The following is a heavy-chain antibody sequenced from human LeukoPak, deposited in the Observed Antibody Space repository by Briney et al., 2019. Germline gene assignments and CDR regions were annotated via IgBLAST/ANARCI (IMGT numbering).Heavy chain of an antibody. V-gene: IGHV1-46*01. J-gene: IGHJ5*02. CDR3: ARDVVPIRGYSYGPTGGWFDP. D-gene: IGHD5-18*01. Sequence: ASVKVSCKASGYTFPSYYIHWVRQAPGQGLEWMGLINPSGGSTTYAQRFQGTVTMTRDTSTSTVYMELSSLRSEDTAVYYCARDVVPIRGYSYGPTGGWFDPWGQGTLVTVSS. CDR2: INPSGGST. CDR1: GYTFPSYY.